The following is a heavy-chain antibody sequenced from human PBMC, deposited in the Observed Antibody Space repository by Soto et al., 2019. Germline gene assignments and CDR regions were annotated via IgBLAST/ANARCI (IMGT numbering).Heavy chain of an antibody. Sequence: QVQLQESGPGLVKPSQTLSLTCTVSGGSISSGGYYWSWIRQHPGKGLEWIGYIHESGSMYYKASLKSRVTIPIDTSKNQFSLKLTSVTAADTAVYYCARGTDTWFSDLWGRGTLVTVSS. J-gene: IGHJ2*01. CDR3: ARGTDTWFSDL. V-gene: IGHV4-31*03. CDR1: GGSISSGGYY. D-gene: IGHD3-9*01. CDR2: IHESGSM.